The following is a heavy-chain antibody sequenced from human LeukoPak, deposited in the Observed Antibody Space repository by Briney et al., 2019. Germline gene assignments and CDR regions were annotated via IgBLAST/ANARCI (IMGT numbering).Heavy chain of an antibody. V-gene: IGHV3-30*18. Sequence: SGGSLRLSCAASGFTFSSYGMHWVRQAPGKGLEWVAVISYDGSNKYYADSVKGRFTISRDNSKNTLYLQMNSLRAEDTAVYYCAKDSGRGSWGNWFDPWGQGTLVTVSS. D-gene: IGHD1-26*01. CDR2: ISYDGSNK. CDR3: AKDSGRGSWGNWFDP. J-gene: IGHJ5*02. CDR1: GFTFSSYG.